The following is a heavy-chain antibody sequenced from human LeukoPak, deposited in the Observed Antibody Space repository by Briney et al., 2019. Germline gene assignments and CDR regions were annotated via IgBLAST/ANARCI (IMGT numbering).Heavy chain of an antibody. CDR1: GFTFSSYW. J-gene: IGHJ6*04. CDR2: IKQDGSEK. D-gene: IGHD3-10*02. CDR3: AELGITMIGGV. Sequence: GGSLRPSCAGSGFTFSSYWMSWVRQAPGKGLEWVANIKQDGSEKYYVDSVKGRFTISRDNAKNSLYLQMNSLRAEDTAVYYCAELGITMIGGVWGKGTTVTISS. V-gene: IGHV3-7*01.